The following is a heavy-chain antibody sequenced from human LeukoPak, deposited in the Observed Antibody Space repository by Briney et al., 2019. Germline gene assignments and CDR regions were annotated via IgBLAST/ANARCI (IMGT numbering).Heavy chain of an antibody. V-gene: IGHV2-5*01. CDR2: IYWNDDN. Sequence: SGPTLVKPPQTLTLTCTFSGFSLPTRGLGVGWIRQPPGEALEWLALIYWNDDNRYSPSLKTRPTITKDTSKNQVVLTMTNMDPVDTATYYCALRPKAGLNWFDPWGQGTLVTVSS. CDR3: ALRPKAGLNWFDP. CDR1: GFSLPTRGLG. J-gene: IGHJ5*02.